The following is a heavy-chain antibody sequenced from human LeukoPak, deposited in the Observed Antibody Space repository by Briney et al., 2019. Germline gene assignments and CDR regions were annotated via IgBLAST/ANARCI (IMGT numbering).Heavy chain of an antibody. CDR3: ARAARDTIFGVVTAFNP. V-gene: IGHV4-59*01. J-gene: IGHJ5*02. CDR2: IYYSGST. D-gene: IGHD3-3*01. Sequence: SETLSLTCTVSGGSISSYYWSWIRQPPGKGLEWIGYIYYSGSTNYNPSLKSRVTISVDTSKNQFFLKLSSVTAADTAVYYCARAARDTIFGVVTAFNPWGQGTLVTVSS. CDR1: GGSISSYY.